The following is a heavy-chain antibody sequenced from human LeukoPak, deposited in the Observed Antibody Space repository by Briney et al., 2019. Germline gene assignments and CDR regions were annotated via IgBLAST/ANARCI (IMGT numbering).Heavy chain of an antibody. V-gene: IGHV4-4*02. Sequence: SETLSLTCAVSGGSISSSNWWGWVRQPPGKGLEWIGEINHSGSTNYNPSLKSRVTISVDTSKNQYTLKLSSVTAADTAVYYCARYLGYSSSWYNWFDPWGQGTLVTVSS. D-gene: IGHD6-13*01. CDR1: GGSISSSNW. CDR2: INHSGST. J-gene: IGHJ5*02. CDR3: ARYLGYSSSWYNWFDP.